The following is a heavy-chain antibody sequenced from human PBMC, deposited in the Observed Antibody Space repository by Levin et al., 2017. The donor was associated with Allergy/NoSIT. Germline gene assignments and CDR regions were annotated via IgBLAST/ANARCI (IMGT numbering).Heavy chain of an antibody. CDR2: ISGSGGST. J-gene: IGHJ4*02. Sequence: GGSLRLSCAASGFTFSSYAMSWVRQAPGKGLEWVSAISGSGGSTYYADSVKGRFTISRDISKNTLYLQMNSLRAEDTAVYYCAKDLVYSSSWYVGYFDYWGQGTLVTVSS. D-gene: IGHD6-13*01. CDR1: GFTFSSYA. V-gene: IGHV3-23*01. CDR3: AKDLVYSSSWYVGYFDY.